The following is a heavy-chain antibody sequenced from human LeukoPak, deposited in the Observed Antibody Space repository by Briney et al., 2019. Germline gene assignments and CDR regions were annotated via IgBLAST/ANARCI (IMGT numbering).Heavy chain of an antibody. V-gene: IGHV4-4*07. J-gene: IGHJ5*02. CDR1: GGSISGYF. CDR2: IYSSGSN. D-gene: IGHD1-7*01. Sequence: SETLSLTCTVSGGSISGYFWSWIRQPAGKGLEWIGRIYSSGSNNYNPSLKSRVTMSLDTSKNHLSLNLSSVTAADTAVYYCARDIPTGTRFDPWGQGTLVTVSS. CDR3: ARDIPTGTRFDP.